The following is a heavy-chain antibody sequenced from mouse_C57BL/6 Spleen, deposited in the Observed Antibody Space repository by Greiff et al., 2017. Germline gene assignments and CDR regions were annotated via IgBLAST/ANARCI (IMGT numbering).Heavy chain of an antibody. Sequence: VQLVESGAELMKPGASVKLSCKATGYTFTGYWIEWVKQRPGHGLEWIGEILPGSGSTNYNEKFKGKATFTADTSANTADMQLSSLTTEDSAIYYCARRVYDYDEVAYWGQGTLVTVSA. CDR2: ILPGSGST. D-gene: IGHD2-4*01. CDR3: ARRVYDYDEVAY. V-gene: IGHV1-9*01. J-gene: IGHJ3*01. CDR1: GYTFTGYW.